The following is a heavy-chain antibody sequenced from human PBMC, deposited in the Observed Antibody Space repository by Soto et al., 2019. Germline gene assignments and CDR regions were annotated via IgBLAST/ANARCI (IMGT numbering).Heavy chain of an antibody. CDR3: ARERGYSGNYPDTFDI. CDR1: GFTFSSFG. CDR2: IWYDGSNK. J-gene: IGHJ3*02. Sequence: QVQLVESGGGVVQPGRSLRLSCAASGFTFSSFGMHWARQAPGKGLEWVAVIWYDGSNKNYADSVKGRFTISRDNSKNTLYLQMNSLRAEDTAVYHCARERGYSGNYPDTFDIWGQGTMVTVSS. D-gene: IGHD1-26*01. V-gene: IGHV3-33*01.